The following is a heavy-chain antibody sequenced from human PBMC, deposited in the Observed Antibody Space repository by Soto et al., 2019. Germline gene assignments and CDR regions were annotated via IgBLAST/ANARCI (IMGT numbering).Heavy chain of an antibody. CDR1: GGSISSRGYY. CDR2: IYYSGRT. V-gene: IGHV4-31*03. J-gene: IGHJ5*02. D-gene: IGHD3-22*01. Sequence: SETLSLTCSVSGGSISSRGYYWRWIRPHPGKGLEWIGYIYYSGRTDYNPSLKSRVTISADVSENQFSLKLSSVTAADTALYYCARGFSRGYLGNWFDPWGQGTLVTVSS. CDR3: ARGFSRGYLGNWFDP.